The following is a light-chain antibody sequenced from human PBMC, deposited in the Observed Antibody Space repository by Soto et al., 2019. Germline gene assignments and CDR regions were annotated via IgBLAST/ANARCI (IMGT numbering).Light chain of an antibody. V-gene: IGKV3D-15*01. CDR3: QQYNNWPRT. CDR2: GAS. Sequence: EIVLTQSPATPSLSPGERATLSCRASQSISDTLAWYQQKPGQAPRLLIYGASSRATGIPDRFSGSGSGTDFTLTINSLQSEDFAVYYCQQYNNWPRTFGQGTKVDIK. J-gene: IGKJ1*01. CDR1: QSISDT.